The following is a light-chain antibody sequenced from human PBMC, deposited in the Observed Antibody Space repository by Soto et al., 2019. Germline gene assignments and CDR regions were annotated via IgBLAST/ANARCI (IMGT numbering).Light chain of an antibody. Sequence: QTVLTQPPSASASLGASVTLTCTLSSGYSKYKVDWYQQRPGKCPQFGMRVRTGGILGSKGDSIPDSCSVLCSGLTRYLTINGIQAEDESGYHCGADRGSGANFLQVVFGGGTKGTVL. CDR2: VRTGGILG. CDR1: SGYSKYK. J-gene: IGLJ2*01. CDR3: GADRGSGANFLQVV. V-gene: IGLV9-49*03.